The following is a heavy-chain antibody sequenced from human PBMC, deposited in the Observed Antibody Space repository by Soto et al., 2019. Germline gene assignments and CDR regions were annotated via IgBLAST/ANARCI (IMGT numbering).Heavy chain of an antibody. CDR3: ARGYTPHYYDSSGYYLDY. D-gene: IGHD3-22*01. Sequence: SVKVSCKASGGTFSSYAISWVRQAPGQGLEWMGGIIPIFGTANYAQKFQGRVTITADESTSTAYMELSSLRSEDTAVYYCARGYTPHYYDSSGYYLDYWGQGTLVTVS. CDR1: GGTFSSYA. J-gene: IGHJ4*02. V-gene: IGHV1-69*13. CDR2: IIPIFGTA.